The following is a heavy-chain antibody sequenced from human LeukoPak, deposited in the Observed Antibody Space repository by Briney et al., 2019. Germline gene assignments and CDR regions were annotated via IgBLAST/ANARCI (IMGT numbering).Heavy chain of an antibody. CDR2: ISYDGSNK. D-gene: IGHD3-16*01. Sequence: GRSLRLSCAASGFTFSSYAMHWVRQAPGKGLEWVAVISYDGSNKYYADSVKGRFAISRDNSKNTLYLQMNSLRAEDTAVYYCARRLGGAYYGMDVWGQGTTVTVSS. CDR1: GFTFSSYA. J-gene: IGHJ6*02. CDR3: ARRLGGAYYGMDV. V-gene: IGHV3-30*09.